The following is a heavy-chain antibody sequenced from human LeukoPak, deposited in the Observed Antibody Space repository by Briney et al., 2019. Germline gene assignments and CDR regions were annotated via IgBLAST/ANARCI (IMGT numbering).Heavy chain of an antibody. Sequence: SETLSLTCTVSGGSISSYYWSWIRQPPGKGLEWIGYIYYSGSTNYNPSLKSRVTISVDTSKNQFSLKLSSVTAADTAVYYCARLLRVGATSDAFDIWGQGTMVTVSS. CDR3: ARLLRVGATSDAFDI. CDR1: GGSISSYY. D-gene: IGHD1-26*01. CDR2: IYYSGST. V-gene: IGHV4-59*08. J-gene: IGHJ3*02.